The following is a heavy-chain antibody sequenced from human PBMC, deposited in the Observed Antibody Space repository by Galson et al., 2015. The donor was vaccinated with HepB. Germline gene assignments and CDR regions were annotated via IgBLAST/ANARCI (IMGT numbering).Heavy chain of an antibody. V-gene: IGHV1-69*13. CDR2: IIPIFGTA. CDR1: GGTFSSYA. CDR3: ARAVHRSVGFALEEN. Sequence: SVKVSCKASGGTFSSYAISWVRQAPGQGLEWMGGIIPIFGTANYAQKFQGRVTITADESTSTAYMELSSLRSEDTAVYYCARAVHRSVGFALEENWGQGTLVTVSS. D-gene: IGHD4-23*01. J-gene: IGHJ4*02.